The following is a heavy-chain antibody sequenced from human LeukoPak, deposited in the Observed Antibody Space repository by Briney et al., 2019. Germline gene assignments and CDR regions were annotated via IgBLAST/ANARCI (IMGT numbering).Heavy chain of an antibody. CDR1: GFTFRSYG. J-gene: IGHJ4*02. V-gene: IGHV3-30*18. CDR2: ISYDGSNK. D-gene: IGHD2-2*01. Sequence: PGGSLRLSCAASGFTFRSYGMHWVRQAPGKGLEWVAVISYDGSNKYYADSVKGRFTISRDNSKNTLYLQMNSLRPEDTAVYYCAKGRPSPIVVVPAAMEFDYWGQGTLVTVSS. CDR3: AKGRPSPIVVVPAAMEFDY.